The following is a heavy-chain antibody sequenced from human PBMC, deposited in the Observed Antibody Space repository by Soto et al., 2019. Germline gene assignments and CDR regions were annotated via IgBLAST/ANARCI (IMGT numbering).Heavy chain of an antibody. CDR2: MNPNSGNT. CDR3: ARGYCSGGSCYSVDLDY. Sequence: ASVKVSCKASGYTFTSYDINWVRQATGQGLEWMGWMNPNSGNTGYAQKFQGRVTMTRNTSISTAYMELSSLRSEDTAVYYCARGYCSGGSCYSVDLDYWGQGTLVTVSS. D-gene: IGHD2-15*01. J-gene: IGHJ4*02. CDR1: GYTFTSYD. V-gene: IGHV1-8*01.